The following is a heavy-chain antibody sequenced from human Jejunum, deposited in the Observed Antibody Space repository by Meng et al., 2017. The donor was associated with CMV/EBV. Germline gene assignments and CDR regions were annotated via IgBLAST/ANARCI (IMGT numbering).Heavy chain of an antibody. V-gene: IGHV1-2*02. D-gene: IGHD2-21*01. J-gene: IGHJ4*02. CDR1: TFTGFY. CDR2: TNPNNGGT. CDR3: TRDLYCGGNCYSAVDY. Sequence: TFTGFYINWGRQAPGQGLEWMGWTNPNNGGTNYAQKFQGRVTMTSDTSTSTAYMELSRLTSDDTAVYYCTRDLYCGGNCYSAVDYWGQGTLVTVSS.